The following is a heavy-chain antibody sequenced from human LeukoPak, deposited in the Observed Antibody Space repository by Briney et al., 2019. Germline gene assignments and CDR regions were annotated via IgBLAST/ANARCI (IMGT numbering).Heavy chain of an antibody. J-gene: IGHJ4*02. CDR1: GFTFSSYW. Sequence: GGSLRLSCAASGFTFSSYWMHWVRQAPRKGLVLVSRIDSDGSSTKYADSVKGRITISRDNAKNTLYLQMNSLRAEDTAVYYCARDPVGARPDYWGQGTLVTVSS. D-gene: IGHD1-26*01. CDR2: IDSDGSST. CDR3: ARDPVGARPDY. V-gene: IGHV3-74*03.